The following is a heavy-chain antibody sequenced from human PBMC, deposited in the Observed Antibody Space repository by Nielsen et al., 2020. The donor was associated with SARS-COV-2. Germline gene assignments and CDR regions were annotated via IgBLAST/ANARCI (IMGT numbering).Heavy chain of an antibody. CDR3: ARERYYDFWSGYWSYYGMDV. CDR1: GGSFSGYY. J-gene: IGHJ6*02. Sequence: SETLSLTCAVYGGSFSGYYWSWIRQPPGKGLEWIGEINHRGSTNYNPSLKSRVTISVDTSKNQFSLKLSSVTAADTAVYYCARERYYDFWSGYWSYYGMDVWGQGTTVTVSS. CDR2: INHRGST. D-gene: IGHD3-3*01. V-gene: IGHV4-34*01.